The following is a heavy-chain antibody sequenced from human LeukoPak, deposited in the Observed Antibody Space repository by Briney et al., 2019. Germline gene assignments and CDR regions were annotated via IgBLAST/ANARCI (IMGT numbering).Heavy chain of an antibody. Sequence: PGGSLRLSCAASGFGISGFAMTSVRQAPGKGLEWVSSIGSDEKTHYSESEKSPFAISRDNFQHMVFLEMNTLRAANTAVYYCERDLHYYVAMDVWGQGTTVTFSS. V-gene: IGHV3-23*01. CDR2: IGSDEKT. CDR1: GFGISGFA. CDR3: ERDLHYYVAMDV. J-gene: IGHJ6*02. D-gene: IGHD3-10*02.